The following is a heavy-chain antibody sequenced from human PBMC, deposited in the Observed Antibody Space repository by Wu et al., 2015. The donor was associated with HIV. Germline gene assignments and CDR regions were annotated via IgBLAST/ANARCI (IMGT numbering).Heavy chain of an antibody. CDR2: IIPVIGAA. D-gene: IGHD3/OR15-3a*01. Sequence: QLQLVQSGAEVKKPESSVKVSCKASGGTFRSNSINWVRQAPGQGLEWMGRIIPVIGAAKYAQKFQGRVTITADDSTNTVYMELTSLTSEDTAVYYCAGQSGLIDLLVYWGQGTLVTVSS. V-gene: IGHV1-69*11. CDR3: AGQSGLIDLLVY. J-gene: IGHJ4*02. CDR1: GGTFRSNS.